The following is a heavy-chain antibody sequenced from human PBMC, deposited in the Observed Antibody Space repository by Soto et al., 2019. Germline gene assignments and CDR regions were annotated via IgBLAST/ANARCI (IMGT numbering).Heavy chain of an antibody. CDR1: GGSISSYY. CDR2: IYYSGST. CDR3: ARSYDYIWGSYRFYFDF. D-gene: IGHD3-16*02. Sequence: QVQLQESGPGLVKPSETLSLTCTVSGGSISSYYWSWIRQPPGKGLEWIGYIYYSGSTNYNPSLKSRVTISVDTSKNRFSLKLSSVTAADTAVYDCARSYDYIWGSYRFYFDFWGQGTLVTVSS. V-gene: IGHV4-59*01. J-gene: IGHJ4*02.